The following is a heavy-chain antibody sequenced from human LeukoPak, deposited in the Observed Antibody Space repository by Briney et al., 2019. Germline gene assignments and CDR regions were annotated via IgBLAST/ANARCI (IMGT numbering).Heavy chain of an antibody. CDR2: IYYSGST. Sequence: SETLSLTCDVYGGSFTDYYWSWIRQPPGKGLEWIGYIYYSGSTNYNPSLKSRVTISVDTSKNQFSLKLSSVTAADTAVYYCARHDSSGPYNAFDIWGQGTMVTVSS. J-gene: IGHJ3*02. CDR1: GGSFTDYY. CDR3: ARHDSSGPYNAFDI. V-gene: IGHV4-59*01. D-gene: IGHD3-22*01.